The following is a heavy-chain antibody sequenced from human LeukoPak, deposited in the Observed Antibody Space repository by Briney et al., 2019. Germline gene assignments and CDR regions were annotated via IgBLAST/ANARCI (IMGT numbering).Heavy chain of an antibody. V-gene: IGHV1-69*01. CDR1: GSSFSRCA. Sequence: SVKVSCKASGSSFSRCAFSWVRQAPGQGPEWIGGITPIDGTANFAQKFQDRVTITADESTNTAYMELSSLRSEDTAVYYCARPHPLAVAGRFDAFDIWGQGTMVTVSS. J-gene: IGHJ3*02. CDR2: ITPIDGTA. CDR3: ARPHPLAVAGRFDAFDI. D-gene: IGHD6-19*01.